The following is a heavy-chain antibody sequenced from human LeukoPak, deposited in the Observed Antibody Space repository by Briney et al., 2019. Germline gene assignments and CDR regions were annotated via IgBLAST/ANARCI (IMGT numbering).Heavy chain of an antibody. CDR3: AKGSWDY. V-gene: IGHV3-30*18. CDR2: ISYDGSNK. J-gene: IGHJ4*02. Sequence: PGGSLRLSCAASGFTFSSYAMSWVRQAPGKGLEWVAVISYDGSNKYYADSVKGRFTISRDNSKNTLYLQMNSLRAEDTAVYYCAKGSWDYWGQGTLVTVSS. CDR1: GFTFSSYA.